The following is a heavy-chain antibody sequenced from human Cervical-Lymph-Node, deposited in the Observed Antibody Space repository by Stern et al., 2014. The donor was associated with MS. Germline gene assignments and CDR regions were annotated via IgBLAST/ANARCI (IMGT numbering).Heavy chain of an antibody. J-gene: IGHJ5*02. Sequence: QVTLRESGPVVVKPAETLTLTCSVSGFSLNDARMGVSWIRQPPGKALEWLSQIFSNDEKSYNTSLESRLTISKDTSRSQVVLNMTNVDPADTATYYCARITTLFGAVLMGFDPWGQGTLVTVSS. CDR1: GFSLNDARMG. V-gene: IGHV2-26*01. CDR3: ARITTLFGAVLMGFDP. CDR2: IFSNDEK. D-gene: IGHD3-3*01.